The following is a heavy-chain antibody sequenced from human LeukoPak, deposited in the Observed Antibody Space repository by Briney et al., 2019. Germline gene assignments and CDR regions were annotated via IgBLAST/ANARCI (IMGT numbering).Heavy chain of an antibody. J-gene: IGHJ6*03. Sequence: SETLSLTCTVSGRSISSSSYYWGWIRQPPGKGLEWIGSIYYSGSTYYNPSLKSRVTISVDTSKNQFSLKLSSVTAADTAVYYCARDHTQYYYDSSGYYPTYYYYYMDVWGKGTTVTISS. CDR3: ARDHTQYYYDSSGYYPTYYYYYMDV. CDR1: GRSISSSSYY. CDR2: IYYSGST. V-gene: IGHV4-39*07. D-gene: IGHD3-22*01.